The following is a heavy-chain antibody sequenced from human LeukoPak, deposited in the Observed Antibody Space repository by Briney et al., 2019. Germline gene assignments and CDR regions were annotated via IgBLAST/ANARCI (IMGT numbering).Heavy chain of an antibody. V-gene: IGHV3-15*01. CDR2: IKSKTDGGTT. J-gene: IGHJ4*02. CDR1: KFTFSDYS. CDR3: TTTSNPGFG. Sequence: GGSLRLSCAASKFTFSDYSMSWVRQATGKGLEWVGRIKSKTDGGTTDYAAPVKGRFTISRDDSKTTLYLQMNSLKTEDTAVYYCTTTSNPGFGWGQGTLVTVSS. D-gene: IGHD3-16*01.